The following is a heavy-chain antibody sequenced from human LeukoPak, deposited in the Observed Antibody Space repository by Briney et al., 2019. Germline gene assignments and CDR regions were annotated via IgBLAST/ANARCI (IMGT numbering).Heavy chain of an antibody. V-gene: IGHV1-18*01. CDR1: GYTFTSYG. J-gene: IGHJ5*02. Sequence: ASVKVSCKASGYTFTSYGISWVRQAPGQGLEWMGWISAYNGNTNYAQKLQGRVTMTTDTSTSTAYMELRSLRSDDTAVYYCARVGYCSGGSCYGWFDPWGQGTLVTVSP. CDR2: ISAYNGNT. D-gene: IGHD2-15*01. CDR3: ARVGYCSGGSCYGWFDP.